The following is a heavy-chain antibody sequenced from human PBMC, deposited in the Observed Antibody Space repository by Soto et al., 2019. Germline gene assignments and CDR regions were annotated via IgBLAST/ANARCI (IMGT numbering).Heavy chain of an antibody. D-gene: IGHD6-13*01. CDR2: ISAYNGNT. CDR3: AGEPLYSSSWYDYYYYGMDV. Sequence: QVQLVQSGAEVKKPGASVKVSCKASGYTFTSYGISWVRQAPGQGLEWMGWISAYNGNTNYAQKLQGRVTMTTDTSTSTAYMELRSLRSDDTAVYYCAGEPLYSSSWYDYYYYGMDVWGQGTTVTVSS. J-gene: IGHJ6*02. CDR1: GYTFTSYG. V-gene: IGHV1-18*04.